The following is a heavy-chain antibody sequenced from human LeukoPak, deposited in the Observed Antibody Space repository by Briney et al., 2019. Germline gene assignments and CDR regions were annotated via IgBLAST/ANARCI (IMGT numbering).Heavy chain of an antibody. CDR3: ARDIGAPTDY. D-gene: IGHD1-26*01. Sequence: GGSLRLSCAASGFTFSGYWMSWIRQAPGKGLEWVANIKQDGSEKYYVDSVKGRFTISRDNAKNSLYLQMNSLRVEDTAVYYCARDIGAPTDYWGQGTLVTVSS. V-gene: IGHV3-7*01. CDR2: IKQDGSEK. CDR1: GFTFSGYW. J-gene: IGHJ4*02.